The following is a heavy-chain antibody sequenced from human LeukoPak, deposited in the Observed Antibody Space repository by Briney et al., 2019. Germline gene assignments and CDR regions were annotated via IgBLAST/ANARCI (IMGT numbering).Heavy chain of an antibody. CDR3: ARGPYHLLYWYFAL. V-gene: IGHV4-4*07. D-gene: IGHD2-2*01. J-gene: IGHJ2*01. CDR1: GGSISSYY. CDR2: IYSSGST. Sequence: SETLSLTCTVSGGSISSYYWSWIRQPAGKGLEWIGRIYSSGSTNYNPSLKSQVTMSVDTSKNQFSLKLSSVTAADTAVYYCARGPYHLLYWYFALWGRGTLVTVSS.